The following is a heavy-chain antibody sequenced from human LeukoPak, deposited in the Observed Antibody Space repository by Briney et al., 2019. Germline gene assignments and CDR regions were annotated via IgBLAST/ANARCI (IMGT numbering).Heavy chain of an antibody. CDR1: GGPISSSNW. CDR3: TRAYWIGFHFDS. Sequence: SGTLSLTCAVSGGPISSSNWWSWVRQPPGKGLEWIGEIYHSGSTNYNPSLKSRITMSVDMSANQFSLRLTSVSAADTAVYYCTRAYWIGFHFDSWGQGILVSVSS. V-gene: IGHV4-4*02. CDR2: IYHSGST. D-gene: IGHD3-3*01. J-gene: IGHJ4*02.